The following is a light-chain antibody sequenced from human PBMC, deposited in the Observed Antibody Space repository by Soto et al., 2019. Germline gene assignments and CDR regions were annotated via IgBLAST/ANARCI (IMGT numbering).Light chain of an antibody. CDR1: QSVSSTY. V-gene: IGKV3-20*01. Sequence: EIVLTQSPGTLSLSPGERATLSCRASQSVSSTYLAWYQQKPGQAPRLLIYGASSRATGIPDRFSGSGSGTDFTLTISRLEPEDFAVYYCQHYGSSRWTFGQVTRVDI. CDR2: GAS. J-gene: IGKJ1*01. CDR3: QHYGSSRWT.